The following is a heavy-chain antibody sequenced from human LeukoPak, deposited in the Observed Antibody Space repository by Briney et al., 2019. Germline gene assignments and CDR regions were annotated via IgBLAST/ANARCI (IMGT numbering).Heavy chain of an antibody. CDR1: GFTVSSNY. D-gene: IGHD1-26*01. V-gene: IGHV3-66*01. CDR3: ARDIVGAMVNDAFDI. J-gene: IGHJ3*02. Sequence: GGSLRLSCAASGFTVSSNYMSWVRRAPGKGLEWVSVIYSGGSTYYADSVKGRFTISRDNAKNSLYLQMNSLRAEDTAVYYCARDIVGAMVNDAFDIWGQGTMVTVSS. CDR2: IYSGGST.